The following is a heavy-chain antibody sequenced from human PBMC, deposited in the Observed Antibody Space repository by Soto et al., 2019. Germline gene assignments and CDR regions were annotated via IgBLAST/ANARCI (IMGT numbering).Heavy chain of an antibody. V-gene: IGHV3-30*19. J-gene: IGHJ1*01. CDR3: ARWGTTGGLDV. CDR1: GFTFRSYV. D-gene: IGHD3-16*01. CDR2: TSCDGSDK. Sequence: QVQLVESGGGVVQPGTSLRVSCVGSGFTFRSYVIHWVRQAPGKGLEWVALTSCDGSDKYYGDSVRGRFTNSRDNSRNTVDLQMDSLRLEDTALYYCARWGTTGGLDVWGQGTLVSVSS.